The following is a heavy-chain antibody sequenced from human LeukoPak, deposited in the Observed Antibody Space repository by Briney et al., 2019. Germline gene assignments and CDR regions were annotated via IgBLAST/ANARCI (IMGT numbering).Heavy chain of an antibody. CDR2: VWSDGRNK. CDR1: GFSFSSYG. J-gene: IGHJ3*02. D-gene: IGHD4-17*01. V-gene: IGHV3-33*01. Sequence: GSLRLSCAASGFSFSSYGMHWVRQAPGKGLEWVAVVWSDGRNKFYADSVKGRFTVSRDNSKNTLFLQMSSLRADDTALYYCEREVTNDAFDIWGQGTMVTVSS. CDR3: EREVTNDAFDI.